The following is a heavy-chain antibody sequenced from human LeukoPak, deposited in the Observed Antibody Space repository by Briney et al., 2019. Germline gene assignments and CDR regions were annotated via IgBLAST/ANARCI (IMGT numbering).Heavy chain of an antibody. CDR3: ARGAEGIAAAGTNWFDP. CDR1: GGSISSYY. D-gene: IGHD6-13*01. J-gene: IGHJ5*02. V-gene: IGHV4-59*12. CDR2: IYYSGST. Sequence: SETLSLTCTVSGGSISSYYWSWIRQPPGKGLEWIGYIYYSGSTNYNPSLKSRVTISVDTSKNQFSLKLSSVTAADTAVYYCARGAEGIAAAGTNWFDPWGQGTLVTVSS.